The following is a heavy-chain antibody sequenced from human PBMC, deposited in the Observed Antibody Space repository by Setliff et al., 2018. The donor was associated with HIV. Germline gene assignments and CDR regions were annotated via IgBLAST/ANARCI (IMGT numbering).Heavy chain of an antibody. V-gene: IGHV1-2*06. CDR3: ARGHYDILTGYFFDL. CDR2: INPDSGDT. D-gene: IGHD3-9*01. Sequence: GASVKVSCKASGYTFTGHYLYWMRQAPGQGLEWMGRINPDSGDTNYAQTSQGRVTLTRDTSITTAFMELSRLSSDDTALYYCARGHYDILTGYFFDLWGRGTLVTVSS. J-gene: IGHJ2*01. CDR1: GYTFTGHY.